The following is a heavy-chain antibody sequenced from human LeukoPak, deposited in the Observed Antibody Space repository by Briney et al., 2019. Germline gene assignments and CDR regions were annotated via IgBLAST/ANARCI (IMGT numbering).Heavy chain of an antibody. V-gene: IGHV4-39*01. CDR3: ARRDGSYLFGY. Sequence: SETLSLTCTVSGGSISSSSYYWGWIRQPPGKGLEWIGSIYYSGSTYYNPSLKSRVTISVDTSKNQFSLKLSSVTAADTAVYYCARRDGSYLFGYWGQGTLVTVSS. J-gene: IGHJ4*02. CDR1: GGSISSSSYY. D-gene: IGHD1-26*01. CDR2: IYYSGST.